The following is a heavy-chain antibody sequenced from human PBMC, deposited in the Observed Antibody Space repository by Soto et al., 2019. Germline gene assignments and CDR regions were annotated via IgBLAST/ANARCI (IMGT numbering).Heavy chain of an antibody. CDR1: GFTLRSYW. J-gene: IGHJ4*02. Sequence: GSLRLSSAASGFTLRSYWMHWVRQAPGKGLVWVSRINSDGSSPSYADSVKGRFTISRDNAKNTLYLQMNSLRAEDTAVYYCARDRVVVTAICDYWGQETLVTVSS. V-gene: IGHV3-74*01. CDR3: ARDRVVVTAICDY. CDR2: INSDGSSP. D-gene: IGHD2-21*02.